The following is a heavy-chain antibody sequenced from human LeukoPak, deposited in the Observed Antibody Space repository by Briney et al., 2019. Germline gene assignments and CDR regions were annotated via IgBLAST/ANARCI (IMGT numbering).Heavy chain of an antibody. CDR2: IDSGGRT. J-gene: IGHJ1*01. CDR1: GFTFSIYS. D-gene: IGHD2/OR15-2a*01. CDR3: AKDSLQGLLSN. Sequence: PGGSLRLSCVASGFTFSIYSMSWVRQAPGKGLEWVSNIDSGGRTYFGDSVKGRFTISRDDSKNTLYLQMNSLRAEDTAVYYCAKDSLQGLLSNWGQGTLVTVSS. V-gene: IGHV3-23*01.